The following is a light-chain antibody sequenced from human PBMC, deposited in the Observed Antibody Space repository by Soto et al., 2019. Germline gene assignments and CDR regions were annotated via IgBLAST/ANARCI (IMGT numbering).Light chain of an antibody. CDR2: RNN. CDR3: AAWDDSLSGYWV. Sequence: QSVLTQPPSASGTPGQRVTTSCSGSSSNIGSNYVYWYQQLPGTPPKLLIYRNNQRPSGVPDRFSGSKSGTSASLSISGLRSEDEADDYCAAWDDSLSGYWVFGGGTKLTVL. CDR1: SSNIGSNY. J-gene: IGLJ3*02. V-gene: IGLV1-47*01.